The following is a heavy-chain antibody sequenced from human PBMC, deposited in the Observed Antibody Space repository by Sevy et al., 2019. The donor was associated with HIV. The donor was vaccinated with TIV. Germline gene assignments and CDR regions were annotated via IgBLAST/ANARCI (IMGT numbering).Heavy chain of an antibody. D-gene: IGHD5-18*01. CDR3: TPPVIGAIVYYGMDV. CDR2: IKSKTDGGTT. J-gene: IGHJ6*02. Sequence: GGSLRLSCAASGFTFSNAWMSWVRQAPGKGLEWVGRIKSKTDGGTTDYAAPVKGRFTISRDDSKNTLYLQMNSWKTADTTVYYCTPPVIGAIVYYGMDVWDQETTVTVSS. CDR1: GFTFSNAW. V-gene: IGHV3-15*01.